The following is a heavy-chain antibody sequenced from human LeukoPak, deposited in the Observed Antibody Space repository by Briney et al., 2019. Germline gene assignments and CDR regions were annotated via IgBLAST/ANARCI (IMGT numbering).Heavy chain of an antibody. J-gene: IGHJ4*02. Sequence: GSSVKVSXKTSGIIFSRDGITWVRQAPGQGLEWMGGIIPRFGKANYPQKFQGRITITADESTSTAYMELSSLRSEDTAVYFCARVQMATTINNFYFDYWGPGTLVTVSS. CDR1: GIIFSRDG. CDR2: IIPRFGKA. CDR3: ARVQMATTINNFYFDY. D-gene: IGHD5-24*01. V-gene: IGHV1-69*01.